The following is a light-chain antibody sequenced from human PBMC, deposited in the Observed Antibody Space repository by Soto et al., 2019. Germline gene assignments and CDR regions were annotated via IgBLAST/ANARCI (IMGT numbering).Light chain of an antibody. CDR3: QHYNHWPLT. V-gene: IGKV3-15*01. CDR1: QSVSSN. Sequence: EIVMTQSPATLSVSPGERATLSCRASQSVSSNLARYQQKPGQAPRLLIYDASTRATGIPARFSGSGSGTEFTLTISSLQSEDFSLYYCQHYNHWPLTFGGGTKVEIK. CDR2: DAS. J-gene: IGKJ4*01.